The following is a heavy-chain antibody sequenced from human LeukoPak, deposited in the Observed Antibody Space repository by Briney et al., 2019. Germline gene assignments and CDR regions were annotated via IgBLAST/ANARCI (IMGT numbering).Heavy chain of an antibody. D-gene: IGHD7-27*01. Sequence: SLRLSCAASGFSLSNYWMNWVRQAPGKGLEWVANIKQDGSEKNYVDSVKGRFSISRDNAKNSLILQMTSLRDEDTAVYYCARGVWAPFDSWGQGTLVSVSS. CDR1: GFSLSNYW. J-gene: IGHJ4*02. V-gene: IGHV3-7*01. CDR3: ARGVWAPFDS. CDR2: IKQDGSEK.